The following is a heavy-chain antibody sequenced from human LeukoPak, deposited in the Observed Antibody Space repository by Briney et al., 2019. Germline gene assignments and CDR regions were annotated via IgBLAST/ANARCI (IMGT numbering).Heavy chain of an antibody. CDR2: IKQDGSEK. V-gene: IGHV3-7*01. D-gene: IGHD2-21*01. CDR1: GFTPSSYW. CDR3: ARLVRDCGGECYSWLDP. Sequence: PGGSLRLSYAASGFTPSSYWMTWVRQAPGKGLEWVANIKQDGSEKYYVDSVKGRFTISRDNAKNSLYLQMNSLRAEDTAVYYCARLVRDCGGECYSWLDPWGQGTLVTVSS. J-gene: IGHJ5*02.